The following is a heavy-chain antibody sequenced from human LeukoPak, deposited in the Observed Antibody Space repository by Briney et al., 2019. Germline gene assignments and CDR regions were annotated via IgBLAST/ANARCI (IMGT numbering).Heavy chain of an antibody. D-gene: IGHD3-10*01. CDR2: ISFDGGRT. J-gene: IGHJ5*02. CDR1: GFTFRGYG. V-gene: IGHV3-30*03. Sequence: PGGSLRLSCAASGFTFRGYGMHWVRQAPGKGLEDVAVISFDGGRTYYADSVKGRFTISRDNSNNALYLQMNTLRPEDTAVYFCARVRGDGSGDYRKQSRFDPWGQGTLVTVSS. CDR3: ARVRGDGSGDYRKQSRFDP.